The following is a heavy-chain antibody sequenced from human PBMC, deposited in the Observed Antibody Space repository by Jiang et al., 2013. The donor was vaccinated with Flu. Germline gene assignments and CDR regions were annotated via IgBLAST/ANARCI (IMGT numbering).Heavy chain of an antibody. CDR3: ARSSWGYSYGPLEY. CDR2: INPIFGTT. Sequence: FSSFLSTGCDRPPGQGLEWMGGINPIFGTTDYAQKFQGRVTIIADRSTSTAYMDLSSLRSEDTAVYYCARSSWGYSYGPLEYWGQGSLVTVSS. J-gene: IGHJ4*02. D-gene: IGHD5-18*01. V-gene: IGHV1-69*06. CDR1: FSSFL.